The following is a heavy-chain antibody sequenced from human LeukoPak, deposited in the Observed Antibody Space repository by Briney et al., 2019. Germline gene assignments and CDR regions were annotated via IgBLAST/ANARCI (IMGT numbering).Heavy chain of an antibody. D-gene: IGHD6-19*01. V-gene: IGHV4-38-2*01. CDR3: ARLVAGYYFDY. CDR2: IDHSGST. CDR1: GYSISSGYY. J-gene: IGHJ4*02. Sequence: SETLSLTCAVSGYSISSGYYWGWIRQPPGKGLEWIGSIDHSGSTYYNPSLKSRVTISVDTSKNQFSLKLNSVTAADTAVYYCARLVAGYYFDYWGQGTLVTVSS.